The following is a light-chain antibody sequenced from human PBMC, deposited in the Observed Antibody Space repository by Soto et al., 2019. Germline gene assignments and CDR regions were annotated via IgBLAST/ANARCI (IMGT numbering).Light chain of an antibody. V-gene: IGKV1-6*01. CDR2: AAS. Sequence: AIQMTQSPSSLSASVGDRVTITCRASQGIRNDLGWYQEKPGKAPKLLIYAASSIQSGVSSRFSGSGSGTEFTLTISNLQPEDFATYYCLQDYNYPRTFGQGTKVEIK. J-gene: IGKJ1*01. CDR3: LQDYNYPRT. CDR1: QGIRND.